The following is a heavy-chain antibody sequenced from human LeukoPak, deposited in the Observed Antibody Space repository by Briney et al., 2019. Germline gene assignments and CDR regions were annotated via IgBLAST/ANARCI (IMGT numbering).Heavy chain of an antibody. D-gene: IGHD2-2*01. Sequence: SQTLSLTCAISGDSLSSNSAASNWIRQSPSRGLEWLGRTYYRSKRYNDYAVSVKRRLTLHPDTSKKQFSLQRNSVTPEDTAVYYCARGGIVVVPAALSLYCYYYGMDVWGQGTTVTVSS. CDR1: GDSLSSNSAA. V-gene: IGHV6-1*01. CDR3: ARGGIVVVPAALSLYCYYYGMDV. J-gene: IGHJ6*02. CDR2: TYYRSKRYN.